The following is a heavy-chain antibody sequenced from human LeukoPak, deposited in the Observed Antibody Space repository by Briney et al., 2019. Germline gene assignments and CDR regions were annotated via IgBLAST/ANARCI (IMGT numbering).Heavy chain of an antibody. CDR2: ITGDGGGT. V-gene: IGHV3-43*02. D-gene: IGHD6-19*01. J-gene: IGHJ4*02. CDR3: ARDKETSGWLN. CDR1: GFTFDDYA. Sequence: GGSLRLSCAASGFTFDDYAMHWVRQAPGKGLEWVSFITGDGGGTYYADSVKGRFTIARDNSKHSLYLLMNSLRTEDTAFYYCARDKETSGWLNWGQGTLVTVSS.